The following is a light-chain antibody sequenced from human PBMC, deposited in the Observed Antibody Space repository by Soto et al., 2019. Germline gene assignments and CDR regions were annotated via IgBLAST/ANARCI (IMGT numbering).Light chain of an antibody. V-gene: IGKV3-20*01. CDR1: QSVSSSY. J-gene: IGKJ1*01. CDR3: QQYSSSPGT. Sequence: EIVLTQSPGTLSLSPGERATLSCRASQSVSSSYVAWYQQKPGQTPRRLMYGASSRAAGIPDRFSGSGSGTDFTLTITRLEPEDFAVYYCQQYSSSPGTFGQGTKVEIK. CDR2: GAS.